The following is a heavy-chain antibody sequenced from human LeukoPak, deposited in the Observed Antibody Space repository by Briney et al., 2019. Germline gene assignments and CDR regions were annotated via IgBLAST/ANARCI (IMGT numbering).Heavy chain of an antibody. CDR3: ARAYGDSDY. CDR2: IHPVDSHT. V-gene: IGHV5-51*01. Sequence: GESLKISCKGSGFSFTSYWIGWVRQMPGKGLEWMGIIHPVDSHTRYSPSFQGQVSISADKSISTAYLQWSSLKASDTAMYYCARAYGDSDYWGQGTLVTVSS. D-gene: IGHD4-17*01. J-gene: IGHJ4*02. CDR1: GFSFTSYW.